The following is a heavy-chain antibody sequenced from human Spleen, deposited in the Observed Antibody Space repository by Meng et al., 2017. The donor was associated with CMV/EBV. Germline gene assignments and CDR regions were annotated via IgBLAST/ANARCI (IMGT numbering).Heavy chain of an antibody. CDR1: GFTVSSNY. Sequence: GESLKISCAASGFTVSSNYMNWVRQAPGKGLEWVSIIYIDGSTSYAASVKGRFTISRDISKNTLSLQMNSLRAEDTAIYYCARALDHDYHDYYFDLWGQGTLVTVSS. D-gene: IGHD4-17*01. CDR2: IYIDGST. J-gene: IGHJ4*02. V-gene: IGHV3-53*01. CDR3: ARALDHDYHDYYFDL.